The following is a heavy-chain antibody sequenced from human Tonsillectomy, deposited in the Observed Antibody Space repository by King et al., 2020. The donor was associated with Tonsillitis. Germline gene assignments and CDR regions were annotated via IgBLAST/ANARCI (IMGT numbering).Heavy chain of an antibody. CDR2: IYYSWST. J-gene: IGHJ4*02. CDR3: ARLGGVRDSDYGGGFDY. V-gene: IGHV4-39*01. CDR1: GDSISSSTYY. Sequence: QLQESGPGLVKPSETLSLACTVSGDSISSSTYYWGWIRQPPGKGLEWIGRIYYSWSTYYNPSLKSRVTISVDTSKNQFSLKRSSVTAADTAVYYCARLGGVRDSDYGGGFDYWGQGTLVTVSS. D-gene: IGHD4-17*01.